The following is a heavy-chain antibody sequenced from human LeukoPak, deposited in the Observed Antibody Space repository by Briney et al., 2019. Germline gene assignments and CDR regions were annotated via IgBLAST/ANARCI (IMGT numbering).Heavy chain of an antibody. Sequence: ASVTVSCTASGYTFTGYYMHWVRQAPGQGIEWMGWINPNSGGTNYAQKFQGRVTMTRDTSISTAYMELSRLRSDDTAVYYCARPCVGGAFDIWGQGTMVTVSS. CDR2: INPNSGGT. CDR3: ARPCVGGAFDI. J-gene: IGHJ3*02. CDR1: GYTFTGYY. V-gene: IGHV1-2*02.